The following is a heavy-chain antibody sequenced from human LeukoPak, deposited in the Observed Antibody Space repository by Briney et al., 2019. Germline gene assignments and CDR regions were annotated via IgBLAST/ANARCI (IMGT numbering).Heavy chain of an antibody. D-gene: IGHD3-10*01. Sequence: ASVKVSCKASGYTFTGYYMHWVRQAPGQGLEWMGWINPNSGNTGYAQKFQGRVTMTRNTAISTAYMELSSLRSEDTAVCYCARESGFYGSGSRYWGQGTLVTVSS. CDR1: GYTFTGYY. J-gene: IGHJ4*02. CDR2: INPNSGNT. CDR3: ARESGFYGSGSRY. V-gene: IGHV1-8*02.